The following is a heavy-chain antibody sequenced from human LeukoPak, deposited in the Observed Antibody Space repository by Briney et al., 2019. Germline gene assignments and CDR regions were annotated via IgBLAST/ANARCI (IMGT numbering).Heavy chain of an antibody. J-gene: IGHJ4*02. CDR3: ARGITMIVGTFDY. CDR2: IYYSGST. CDR1: GGSISSGGYY. Sequence: SETLSLTCTVSGGSISSGGYYWSWIRQHPGKGLEWIGYIYYSGSTYYNPSLKSRVTISVDTSKNQFSLKLSSVTAADAAVYYCARGITMIVGTFDYWGQGTLVTVSS. D-gene: IGHD3-22*01. V-gene: IGHV4-31*03.